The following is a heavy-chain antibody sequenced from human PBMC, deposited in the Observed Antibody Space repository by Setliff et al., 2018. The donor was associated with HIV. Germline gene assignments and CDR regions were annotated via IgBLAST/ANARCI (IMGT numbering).Heavy chain of an antibody. CDR1: GDSISNYY. D-gene: IGHD6-19*01. CDR2: IYYSGST. J-gene: IGHJ4*02. Sequence: PSETLSLTCTVSGDSISNYYWSWIRQPPGKGLEWIGHIYYSGSTNYNPSLKSRVTMSVDTSKSQFSLNVNSVTAADTAVYYCATSSSWSTFDYWGQGTLVTVSS. V-gene: IGHV4-59*08. CDR3: ATSSSWSTFDY.